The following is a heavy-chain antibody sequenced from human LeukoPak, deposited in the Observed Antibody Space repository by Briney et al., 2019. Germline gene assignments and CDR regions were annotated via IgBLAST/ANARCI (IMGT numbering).Heavy chain of an antibody. V-gene: IGHV5-51*01. CDR3: ARSLTMVRGVIGPFDI. CDR1: GYSFTSYW. J-gene: IGHJ3*02. D-gene: IGHD3-10*01. CDR2: IYPGDSDT. Sequence: ASVKISCKGSGYSFTSYWIGWVRQMPGKGLEWMGIIYPGDSDTRYSPSSQGQVTISADKSISTAYLQWSSLKASDTAMYYCARSLTMVRGVIGPFDIWGQGTMVTVSS.